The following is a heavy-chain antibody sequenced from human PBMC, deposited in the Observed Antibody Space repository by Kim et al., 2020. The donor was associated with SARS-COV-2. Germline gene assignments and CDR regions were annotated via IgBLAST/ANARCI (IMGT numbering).Heavy chain of an antibody. CDR3: AKGCSGGSCYSAY. J-gene: IGHJ4*02. CDR2: ISYDGSNK. Sequence: GGSLRLSCAASGFTFSSYGMHWVRQAPGKGLEWVAVISYDGSNKYYADSVKGRFTISRDNSKNTLYLQMNSLRAEDTAVYYCAKGCSGGSCYSAYWGQGTLVTVSS. D-gene: IGHD2-15*01. CDR1: GFTFSSYG. V-gene: IGHV3-30*18.